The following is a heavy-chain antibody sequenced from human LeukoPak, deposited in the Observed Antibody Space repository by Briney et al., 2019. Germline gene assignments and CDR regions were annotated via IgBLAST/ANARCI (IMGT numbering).Heavy chain of an antibody. D-gene: IGHD6-19*01. J-gene: IGHJ4*02. CDR1: GFTFSTYA. CDR3: TTEGLAVAGIDY. CDR2: IKSKTDGGTT. V-gene: IGHV3-15*01. Sequence: GGSLRLSCAASGFTFSTYAMSWVRQAPGKGLEWVGRIKSKTDGGTTDYAAPVKGRFTISRDDSKNTLYLQMNSLKTEDTAVYYCTTEGLAVAGIDYWGQGTLVTVSS.